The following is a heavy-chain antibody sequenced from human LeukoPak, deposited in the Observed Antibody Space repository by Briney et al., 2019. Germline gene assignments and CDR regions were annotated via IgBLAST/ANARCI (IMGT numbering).Heavy chain of an antibody. CDR3: ARDVSGYDYYYYYMDV. CDR2: IKEDGREK. D-gene: IGHD5-12*01. CDR1: GFTFSRSW. J-gene: IGHJ6*03. V-gene: IGHV3-7*01. Sequence: PGGSLRLSCAASGFTFSRSWMHWVRQAPGKGLEWVASIKEDGREKYYVASVKGGFTISRDNAKNSLYLQMNSLRAGDTAGFYLARDVSGYDYYYYYMDVWGKGTTVTVSS.